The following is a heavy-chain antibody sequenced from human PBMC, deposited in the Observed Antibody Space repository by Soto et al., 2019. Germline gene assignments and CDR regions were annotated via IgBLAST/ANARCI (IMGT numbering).Heavy chain of an antibody. CDR1: GGSISSSSYY. J-gene: IGHJ4*02. CDR3: ARGRRYYGDLAALDY. D-gene: IGHD4-17*01. CDR2: IYYSGST. V-gene: IGHV4-39*01. Sequence: SETLSLTCTVSGGSISSSSYYWGWIRQPPGKGLEWIGSIYYSGSTYYNPSLKSRVTISVDTSKNQFSLKLSSVTAADTAVYYCARGRRYYGDLAALDYWGQGTLVTVPQ.